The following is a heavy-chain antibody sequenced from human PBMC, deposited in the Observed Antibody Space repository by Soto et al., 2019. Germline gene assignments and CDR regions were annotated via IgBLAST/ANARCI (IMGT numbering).Heavy chain of an antibody. CDR1: GFIFSSYA. CDR3: VRGCSSNDCYTNYFYYYAMDV. J-gene: IGHJ6*02. CDR2: ISYDGRKN. V-gene: IGHV3-30*04. Sequence: QVQLVESGGGVVQPGSSLRLSCAASGFIFSSYAMHWARQAPGKGLEWVAFISYDGRKNHYADSVKGRFTISRDNSNNTVYLQMNSLRAEDTAVYYCVRGCSSNDCYTNYFYYYAMDVWGHGATVTVSS. D-gene: IGHD2-2*02.